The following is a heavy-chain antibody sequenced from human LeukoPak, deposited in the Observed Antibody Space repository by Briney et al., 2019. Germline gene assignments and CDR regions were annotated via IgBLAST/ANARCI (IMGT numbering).Heavy chain of an antibody. V-gene: IGHV3-33*08. J-gene: IGHJ4*02. CDR1: GFTFNSYG. CDR3: ARPLSGTTDFDY. Sequence: GRSLRLSCAASGFTFNSYGMHWVRQAPGKGLEWLTFISFDGSNKHYADSVKGRFTISRDNAKKSLYLQMNSLRAEDTAVYYCARPLSGTTDFDYWGQGTLVTVSS. CDR2: ISFDGSNK. D-gene: IGHD1-20*01.